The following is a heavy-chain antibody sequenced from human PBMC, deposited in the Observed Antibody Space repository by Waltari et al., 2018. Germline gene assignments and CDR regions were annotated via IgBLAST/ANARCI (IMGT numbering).Heavy chain of an antibody. J-gene: IGHJ5*02. CDR1: GYTSTDQY. D-gene: IGHD3-10*02. CDR2: IDPKSGDT. CDR3: ARAYVKWFDP. V-gene: IGHV1-2*02. Sequence: QVQLVQSGAEVKTPGASLKVSCKASGYTSTDQYLHWVRQAPGEGLEWMGWIDPKSGDTKYEQKFQGRVTMTRDTSINTAYMELSRLRSDDTAVYYCARAYVKWFDPWGQGSLVIVSS.